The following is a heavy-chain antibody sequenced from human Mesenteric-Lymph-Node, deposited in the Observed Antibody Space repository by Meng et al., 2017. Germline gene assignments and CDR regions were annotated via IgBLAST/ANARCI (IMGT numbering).Heavy chain of an antibody. D-gene: IGHD6-13*01. Sequence: GESLKISCAASGFTFSSYAMSRVRQAPGKGLEWVSAISGSGGSTYYADSVKGRFTISRDNSKNTLYLQMNSLRAEDTAVYYCAKGYSSSWADAFDIWGQGTMVTVSS. CDR3: AKGYSSSWADAFDI. CDR1: GFTFSSYA. V-gene: IGHV3-23*01. J-gene: IGHJ3*02. CDR2: ISGSGGST.